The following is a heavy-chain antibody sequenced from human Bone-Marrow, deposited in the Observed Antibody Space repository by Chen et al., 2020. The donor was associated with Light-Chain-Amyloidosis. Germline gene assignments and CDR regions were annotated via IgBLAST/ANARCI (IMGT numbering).Heavy chain of an antibody. D-gene: IGHD5-12*01. Sequence: EVQLEQSGPEVKKPGESLKISCKGSGYTFHNYWTGWVRQMPWKGLEWMGVIYPDASAASYSPSFGGQFTISADKSITTACLQWRSLKASDTAMYYCARRRDGYNFDYWGQGTLVTVSS. CDR3: ARRRDGYNFDY. V-gene: IGHV5-51*01. CDR1: GYTFHNYW. J-gene: IGHJ4*02. CDR2: IYPDASAA.